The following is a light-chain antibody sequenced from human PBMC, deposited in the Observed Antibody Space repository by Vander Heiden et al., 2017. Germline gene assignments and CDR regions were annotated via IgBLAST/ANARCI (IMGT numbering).Light chain of an antibody. J-gene: IGKJ2*01. Sequence: DIVMTQSPDSLAVSLGERATINCKSSQSVLYSSNNKNYLAWYQQKPGQPPKVLIYWASTRESGVPDRFSGRGSGTDFTLTISSLQAEDVAVYYCQQYYSPYTFGQGTKLEIK. CDR2: WAS. CDR3: QQYYSPYT. CDR1: QSVLYSSNNKNY. V-gene: IGKV4-1*01.